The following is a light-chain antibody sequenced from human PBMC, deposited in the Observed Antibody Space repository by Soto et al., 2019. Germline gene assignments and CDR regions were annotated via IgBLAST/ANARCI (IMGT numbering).Light chain of an antibody. J-gene: IGKJ5*01. CDR3: QQRSDWPLT. V-gene: IGKV3D-20*02. CDR1: QSVTSSF. CDR2: SAS. Sequence: EIVLTQSPGTLSLSPGERATLSCRASQSVTSSFLAWYQQKPGQAPRLLIYSASHRATGIPDRFSGSESGTDFTLTISSLEPEDFAVYYCQQRSDWPLTFGQGTRLEI.